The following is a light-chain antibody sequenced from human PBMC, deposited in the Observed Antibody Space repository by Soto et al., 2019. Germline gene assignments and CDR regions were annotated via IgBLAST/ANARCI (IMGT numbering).Light chain of an antibody. CDR3: QHYNSYSEFT. CDR1: QSINTW. Sequence: DIQMTQSPSTLSASIGDRVTITCRASQSINTWLAWYQQKPGKAPKLLIYKASTLESGVPSRFSGSGSGTDFTLTIGCLQPDDVANYYCQHYNSYSEFTFGPGTKVDIK. V-gene: IGKV1-5*03. J-gene: IGKJ3*01. CDR2: KAS.